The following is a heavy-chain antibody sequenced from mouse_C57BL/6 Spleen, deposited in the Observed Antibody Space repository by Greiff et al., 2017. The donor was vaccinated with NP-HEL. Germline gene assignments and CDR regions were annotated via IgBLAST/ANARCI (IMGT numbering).Heavy chain of an antibody. CDR3: ASQLGRRAMEY. Sequence: VKLLESGPGLVAPSPSLSITCTVSGFSLTSYGVDWVRQPPGQGLEWLGVIWGGGSTNYNSALMSRLSISKDNSKSQVFLKMNSLRTDDTAMYYCASQLGRRAMEYWGQGTSVTVSS. CDR2: IWGGGST. V-gene: IGHV2-9*01. D-gene: IGHD4-1*02. CDR1: GFSLTSYG. J-gene: IGHJ4*01.